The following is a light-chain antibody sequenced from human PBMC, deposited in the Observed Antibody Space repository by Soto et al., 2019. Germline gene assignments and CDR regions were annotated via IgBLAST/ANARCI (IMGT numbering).Light chain of an antibody. J-gene: IGLJ1*01. V-gene: IGLV2-14*01. CDR2: EVS. CDR3: GSYTGSIYV. CDR1: SSDVGGYEV. Sequence: QSVLTQPASVSGSPGQSITISCTGTSSDVGGYEVVSWYQQHPGKAPKLMIYEVSNRPSGVSSRFSGSKSGNTASLTISGLQAADEADYYCGSYTGSIYVFGAGTKVTVL.